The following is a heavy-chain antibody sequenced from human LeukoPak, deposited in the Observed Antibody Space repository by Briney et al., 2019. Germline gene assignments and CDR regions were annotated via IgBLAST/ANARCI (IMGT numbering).Heavy chain of an antibody. CDR3: ASYNSTDHQGQLLRYYYYYMDV. V-gene: IGHV1-69*05. Sequence: SVKVSCKASGGTFSSYAISWVRQAPGQGLEWMGGIIPIFGTANYAQKFQGRVTITTDESTSTAYMELSSLRSEDAAVYYCASYNSTDHQGQLLRYYYYYMDVWGKGTTVTVSS. D-gene: IGHD2-2*01. CDR2: IIPIFGTA. CDR1: GGTFSSYA. J-gene: IGHJ6*03.